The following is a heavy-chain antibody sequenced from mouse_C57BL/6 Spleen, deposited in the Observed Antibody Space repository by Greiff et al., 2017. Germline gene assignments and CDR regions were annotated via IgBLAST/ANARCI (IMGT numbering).Heavy chain of an antibody. CDR2: ISYDGSN. J-gene: IGHJ4*01. V-gene: IGHV3-6*01. CDR1: GYSITSGYY. Sequence: EVKLQESGPGLVKPSQSLSLTCSVTGYSITSGYYWNWLRQFPGNKLEWMGYISYDGSNNYNPSLKNRISITRDTSKNQFFLKLNSVTTEDTATYYCAREGYDGNYYAMDYWGKGTSVTVSS. D-gene: IGHD2-1*01. CDR3: AREGYDGNYYAMDY.